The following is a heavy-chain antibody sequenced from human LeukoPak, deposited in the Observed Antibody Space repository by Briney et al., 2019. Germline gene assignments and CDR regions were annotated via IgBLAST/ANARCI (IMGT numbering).Heavy chain of an antibody. D-gene: IGHD6-6*01. Sequence: GSLRLSCAASGFAFSSYGMHWVRQAPGKGLEWVAFIRYDGSNKYYADSVKGRFTISRDNSKNTLYLQMSSLRVEDTAVYYCTRDPRHFDSCGQGTLVTVSS. CDR2: IRYDGSNK. V-gene: IGHV3-30*02. CDR1: GFAFSSYG. J-gene: IGHJ5*01. CDR3: TRDPRHFDS.